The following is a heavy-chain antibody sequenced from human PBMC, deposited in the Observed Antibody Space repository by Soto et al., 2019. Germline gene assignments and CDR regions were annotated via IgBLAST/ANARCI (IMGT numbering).Heavy chain of an antibody. Sequence: PSYTLSLTCAVSGGSISSGDYYGSWIRQPPGKGLEWIGYIYYSGSTYYNPSLKSRVTISVDTSKNQFSLKLSSVTAADTAVYYCARAVYSPGTTDAHYNSGIDVPAQPPTGTVSS. V-gene: IGHV4-30-4*02. CDR1: GGSISSGDYY. CDR3: ARAVYSPGTTDAHYNSGIDV. D-gene: IGHD1-7*01. CDR2: IYYSGST. J-gene: IGHJ6*02.